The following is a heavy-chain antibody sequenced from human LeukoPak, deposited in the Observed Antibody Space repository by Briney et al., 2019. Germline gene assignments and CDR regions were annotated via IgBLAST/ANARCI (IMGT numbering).Heavy chain of an antibody. V-gene: IGHV4-39*01. CDR3: SRHYRRDGNNYGLGD. D-gene: IGHD5-24*01. CDR2: IYYSGST. CDR1: GGSISSSSYY. Sequence: PSETLSLTCTVSGGSISSSSYYWGWIRQPPGKGLEWIGSIYYSGSTYYNPSLKSRVTISVDTSKNQFSLKLSSVTAADTAVYYCSRHYRRDGNNYGLGDWGQGTLVTVSS. J-gene: IGHJ4*02.